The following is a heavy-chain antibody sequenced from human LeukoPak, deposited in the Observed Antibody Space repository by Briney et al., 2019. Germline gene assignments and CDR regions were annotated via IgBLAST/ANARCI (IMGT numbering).Heavy chain of an antibody. CDR3: ARGIAVAGTGPYYYYYYMDV. J-gene: IGHJ6*03. V-gene: IGHV1-18*01. Sequence: GASVKVSCKASGYTFTSYGISWVRQAPGQGLEWMGWISAYNGNTNYAQKLQGRVTMTTDTSTSTAYMELRSLRSDDTAVYYCARGIAVAGTGPYYYYYYMDVWGKGTTVTISS. D-gene: IGHD6-19*01. CDR2: ISAYNGNT. CDR1: GYTFTSYG.